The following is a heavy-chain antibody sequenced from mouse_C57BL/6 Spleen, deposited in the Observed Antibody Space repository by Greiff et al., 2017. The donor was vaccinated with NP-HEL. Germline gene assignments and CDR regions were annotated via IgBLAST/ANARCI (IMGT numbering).Heavy chain of an antibody. V-gene: IGHV1-82*01. D-gene: IGHD1-1*01. CDR3: ARSVYYYGSSPLDV. CDR1: GYAFSSSW. CDR2: IYPGDGDT. J-gene: IGHJ1*03. Sequence: QVHVKQSGPELVKPGASVKISCKASGYAFSSSWMNWVKQRPGKGLEWIGRIYPGDGDTNYNGKFKGKATLTADKSSSTAYMQLSSLTSEDSAVYFCARSVYYYGSSPLDVWGTGTTVTVSS.